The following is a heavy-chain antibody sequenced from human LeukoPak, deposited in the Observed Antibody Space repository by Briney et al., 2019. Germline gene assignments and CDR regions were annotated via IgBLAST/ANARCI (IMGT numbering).Heavy chain of an antibody. CDR1: GFTFSNYA. J-gene: IGHJ4*02. CDR3: ARAYGGLIDY. Sequence: PGGSLRLSCAASGFTFSNYAMHWVRQAPGKGLEWVAVISYDGRDKQYADSVKGRFTISKDNSKNTLYLQMNSLSGDDTSMYFCARAYGGLIDYWGQGTLVTVSS. V-gene: IGHV3-30*04. CDR2: ISYDGRDK. D-gene: IGHD3-16*01.